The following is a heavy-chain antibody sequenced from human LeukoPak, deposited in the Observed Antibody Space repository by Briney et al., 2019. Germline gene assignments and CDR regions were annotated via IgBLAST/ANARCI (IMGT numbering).Heavy chain of an antibody. CDR3: ARQSPLDLYFDY. J-gene: IGHJ4*02. Sequence: GGSLRLSCAASGFTFSSYAMSWVRQAPGKGLEWVSGISGSGGSTYYADSVEGRFTISRDNSRNTLYLQMNSLRAEDTAVFYCARQSPLDLYFDYWGQGTLVTVSS. CDR2: ISGSGGST. V-gene: IGHV3-23*01. D-gene: IGHD1-1*01. CDR1: GFTFSSYA.